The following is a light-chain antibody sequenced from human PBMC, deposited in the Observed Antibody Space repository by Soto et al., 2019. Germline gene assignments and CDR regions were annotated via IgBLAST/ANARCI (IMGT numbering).Light chain of an antibody. J-gene: IGLJ1*01. CDR1: SSNIGINY. V-gene: IGLV1-47*02. CDR3: AVWDDSLSAYV. Sequence: QSVLTQPPSASGTPGQRVTISCSGSSSNIGINYVYWYQQRPGTAPKLLIYTNDQRPSGVPDRFSGSKSGTSASLAISGLRSEDEGDYYCAVWDDSLSAYVFGTGTKVTGL. CDR2: TND.